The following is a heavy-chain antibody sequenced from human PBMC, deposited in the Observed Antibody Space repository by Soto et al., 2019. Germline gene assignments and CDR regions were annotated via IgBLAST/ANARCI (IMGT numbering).Heavy chain of an antibody. CDR2: INGSGGSR. V-gene: IGHV3-23*01. Sequence: VQLLESGGGLVQPGGSLRLSCAGSGFNFSSFVMTWVRQAPGKGLEWVATINGSGGSRFYAASVKGRFTLTRDNSKDTVYLQVNSLRVEDTAFYYCAKEGTAEWIHYYYPTDVWGRGTPVTVSS. D-gene: IGHD5-18*01. CDR3: AKEGTAEWIHYYYPTDV. J-gene: IGHJ6*02. CDR1: GFNFSSFV.